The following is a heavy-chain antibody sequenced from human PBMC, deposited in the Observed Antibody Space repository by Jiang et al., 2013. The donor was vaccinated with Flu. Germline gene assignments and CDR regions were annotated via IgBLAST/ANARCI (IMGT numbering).Heavy chain of an antibody. CDR2: IYPGDSDT. CDR3: ARHRVEMATKGYYYGMDV. CDR1: GYSFTSYW. D-gene: IGHD5-24*01. Sequence: GAEVKKPGESLKISCKGSGYSFTSYWIGWVRQMPGKGLEWMGIIYPGDSDTRYSPSFQGQVTISADKSISTAYLQWSSLKASDTAMYYCARHRVEMATKGYYYGMDVWGKGTTVTVSS. V-gene: IGHV5-51*01. J-gene: IGHJ6*04.